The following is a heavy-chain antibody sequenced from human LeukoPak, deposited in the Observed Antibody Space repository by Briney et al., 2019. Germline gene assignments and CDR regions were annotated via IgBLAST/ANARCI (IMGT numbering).Heavy chain of an antibody. CDR3: ARGGDCSGGSCSLAVFDY. Sequence: PSETLPLTCTVSGGSISSYYWSWIRQPPGKGLEWIGYIYYSGSTNYNPSLKSRVTISVDTSKNQFSLKLSSVTAADTAVYYCARGGDCSGGSCSLAVFDYWGQGTLVTVSS. D-gene: IGHD2-15*01. CDR1: GGSISSYY. CDR2: IYYSGST. V-gene: IGHV4-59*01. J-gene: IGHJ4*02.